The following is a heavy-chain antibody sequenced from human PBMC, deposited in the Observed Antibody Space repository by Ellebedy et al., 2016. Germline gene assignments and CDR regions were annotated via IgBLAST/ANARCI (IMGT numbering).Heavy chain of an antibody. CDR3: ARDPLATYYESSAYYSSEY. Sequence: GSLRLXCIVSGGSISRYYWSWIRQPPGKGLEWIGNIFYTGNTNYNPSLKSRVTISVDTSKNQFSLNLSSVTAADTAVYYCARDPLATYYESSAYYSSEYWGQGTLVTVSS. V-gene: IGHV4-59*12. CDR2: IFYTGNT. CDR1: GGSISRYY. J-gene: IGHJ4*02. D-gene: IGHD3-22*01.